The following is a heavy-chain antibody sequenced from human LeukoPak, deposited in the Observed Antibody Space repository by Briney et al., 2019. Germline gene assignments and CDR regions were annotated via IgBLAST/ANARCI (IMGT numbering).Heavy chain of an antibody. V-gene: IGHV3-74*01. J-gene: IGHJ6*04. CDR2: INSDGSST. Sequence: GGSLRLSRAASGFTFSSYWMHWVRQAPGKGLVWVSRINSDGSSTSYADSVKGRFTISRDNAKNTLYLQMNSLRAEDTAVYYCARDRKQQLTLDVWGKGTTVTVSS. CDR3: ARDRKQQLTLDV. CDR1: GFTFSSYW. D-gene: IGHD6-13*01.